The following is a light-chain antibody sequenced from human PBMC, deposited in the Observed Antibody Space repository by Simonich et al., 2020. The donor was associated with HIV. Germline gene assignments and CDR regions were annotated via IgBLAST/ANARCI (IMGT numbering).Light chain of an antibody. CDR1: RSVLYSSNIKNY. Sequence: DIVMTQSPDSLAVSLGERATFNCKSSRSVLYSSNIKNYLAWYQQKPGQPPKLLIYWASTREAGVPDRFSGSGSGTDFTLTISSLQAEDVAVYYCQQYYSTPITFGQGTRLEIK. CDR3: QQYYSTPIT. J-gene: IGKJ5*01. CDR2: WAS. V-gene: IGKV4-1*01.